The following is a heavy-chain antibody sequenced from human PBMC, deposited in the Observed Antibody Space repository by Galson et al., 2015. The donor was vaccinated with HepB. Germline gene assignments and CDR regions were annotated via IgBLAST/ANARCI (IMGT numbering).Heavy chain of an antibody. D-gene: IGHD2-2*01. CDR3: ERDGQNCYSTTCYVDY. CDR2: ISAYNGHT. J-gene: IGHJ4*02. V-gene: IGHV1-18*01. CDR1: GYTFTNSG. Sequence: SVKVSCKASGYTFTNSGLSWVRQAPGQGLEWIGCISAYNGHTIYAQKFQGRVTMTRDASTNTVYFDLTSLTSEDTAVYYCERDGQNCYSTTCYVDYWGQRTLVTVSS.